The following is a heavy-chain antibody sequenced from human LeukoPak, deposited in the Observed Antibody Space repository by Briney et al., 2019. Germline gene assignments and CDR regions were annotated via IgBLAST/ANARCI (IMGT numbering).Heavy chain of an antibody. Sequence: ASVKVSCKASGGTFSSYAISWVRQAPGQGLEWMGWISAYNGNTNYAQKLQGRVTMTTDTSTSTAYMELRSLRSDDTAVYYCARGWQTTIFGVVTIDYWGQGTLVTVSS. CDR2: ISAYNGNT. V-gene: IGHV1-18*01. CDR1: GGTFSSYA. J-gene: IGHJ4*02. CDR3: ARGWQTTIFGVVTIDY. D-gene: IGHD3-3*01.